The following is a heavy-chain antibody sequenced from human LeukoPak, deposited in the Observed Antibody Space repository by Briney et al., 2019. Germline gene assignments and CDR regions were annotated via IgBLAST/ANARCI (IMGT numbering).Heavy chain of an antibody. CDR1: GGSISSSSYY. Sequence: PSETLSLTCTVSGGSISSSSYYWGWIRQPPGKGLEWIGSTYYSGSTYYNPSLKSRVTISVDTSKNQFSLKLSSVTAADTAVYYCASFRGAAGTDGMDVWGQGTTVTVSS. D-gene: IGHD6-13*01. CDR3: ASFRGAAGTDGMDV. J-gene: IGHJ6*02. V-gene: IGHV4-39*01. CDR2: TYYSGST.